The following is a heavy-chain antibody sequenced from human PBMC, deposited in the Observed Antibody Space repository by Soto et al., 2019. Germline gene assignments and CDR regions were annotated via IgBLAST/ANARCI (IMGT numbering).Heavy chain of an antibody. V-gene: IGHV3-33*01. J-gene: IGHJ4*02. CDR2: MWYHGRDL. CDR3: ATPTNIVVVSAKWGGY. D-gene: IGHD2-21*01. CDR1: GFSFSDYV. Sequence: PGGSLRLSCAASGFSFSDYVMHWVRQAPGKGLEWVAVMWYHGRDLFYTDSVKGRFTISRDNSKNTLYLQMNSLRAEDTAVYYCATPTNIVVVSAKWGGYWGQGTLVTVSS.